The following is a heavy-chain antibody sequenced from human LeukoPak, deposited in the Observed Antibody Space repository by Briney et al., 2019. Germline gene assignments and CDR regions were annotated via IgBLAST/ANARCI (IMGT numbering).Heavy chain of an antibody. CDR1: GFTFNSYA. D-gene: IGHD6-19*01. CDR3: AKSSGYYVEYFQD. J-gene: IGHJ1*01. Sequence: GGSLRLSCAASGFTFNSYAMSWVRQAPGKGLEWVSTISGSGGSTYYADSVKGRFTISRDNSKNTLYVQMNSLRAEDTAVYYCAKSSGYYVEYFQDWGQGTLVTVSS. CDR2: ISGSGGST. V-gene: IGHV3-23*01.